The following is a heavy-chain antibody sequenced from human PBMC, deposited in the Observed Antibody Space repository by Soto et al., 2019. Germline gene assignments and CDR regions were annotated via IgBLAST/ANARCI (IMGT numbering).Heavy chain of an antibody. Sequence: QVQLVQSGAEVKEPGDSVRVSCEASGYTFTAYYIHWVRQAPGQGLEWMGWINPKFGDTTYAQDFQGRVSITRDMSISTVYMELSSLTSDDTAIYYCERNMDYYYGRGSGNGHGVWGQGTTVTVFS. CDR1: GYTFTAYY. D-gene: IGHD3-10*02. CDR2: INPKFGDT. CDR3: ERNMDYYYGRGSGNGHGV. V-gene: IGHV1-2*02. J-gene: IGHJ6*02.